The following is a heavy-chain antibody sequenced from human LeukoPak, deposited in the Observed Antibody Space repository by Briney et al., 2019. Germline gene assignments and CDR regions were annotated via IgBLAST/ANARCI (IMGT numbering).Heavy chain of an antibody. J-gene: IGHJ3*02. CDR1: GWTFSNYW. V-gene: IGHV3-52*01. D-gene: IGHD2-2*01. CDR3: VRGVGSSTSCYVRAFDI. CDR2: IKCDGSEK. Sequence: WGALTLTCAAYGWTFSNYWWHWVCQAPEKGLEWVGDIKCDGSEKCYVDSVKGRLTISSNNAKNSLYLQVNSLRAEDVTVYYCVRGVGSSTSCYVRAFDIWGQGTMVTVSS.